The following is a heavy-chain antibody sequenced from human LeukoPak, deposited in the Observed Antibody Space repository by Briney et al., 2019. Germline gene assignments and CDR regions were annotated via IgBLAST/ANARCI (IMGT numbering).Heavy chain of an antibody. Sequence: SETLSLTCTVTGGSISSYYWSWIRQPPGKGLEWIGYIYYSGSTNYNPSHKSRVTISVDTSKNQFSLKLSSVTAADTAVYYCARSVEGYCSGGNCYYYSYYMDVWGKGTTVTVSS. V-gene: IGHV4-59*01. CDR3: ARSVEGYCSGGNCYYYSYYMDV. D-gene: IGHD2-15*01. CDR1: GGSISSYY. J-gene: IGHJ6*03. CDR2: IYYSGST.